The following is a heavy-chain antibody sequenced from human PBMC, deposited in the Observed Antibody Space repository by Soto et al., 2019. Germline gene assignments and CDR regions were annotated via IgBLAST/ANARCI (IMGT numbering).Heavy chain of an antibody. CDR3: VRPFHDLDSKRPFDH. J-gene: IGHJ4*02. V-gene: IGHV3-74*03. D-gene: IGHD3-22*01. Sequence: PGGSLRLSCLASGFTFSRYWMHWVRQAPGKGLVWVSRINTDKSTLTYADSVEGRFTISRDNAKNTLYLQMDSLRAEDTAVYYCVRPFHDLDSKRPFDHWGPGTLVTVSS. CDR2: INTDKSTL. CDR1: GFTFSRYW.